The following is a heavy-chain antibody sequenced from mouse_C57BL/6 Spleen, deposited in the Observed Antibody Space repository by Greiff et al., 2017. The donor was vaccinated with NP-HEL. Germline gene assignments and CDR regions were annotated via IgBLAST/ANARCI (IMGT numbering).Heavy chain of an antibody. D-gene: IGHD1-1*01. J-gene: IGHJ4*01. V-gene: IGHV5-17*01. CDR1: GFTFSDYG. Sequence: EVKVVESGGGLVKPGGSLKLSCAASGFTFSDYGMYWVRQAPEKGLEWVAYISSGSSTIYYADTVKGRFTISRDNAKNTLFLHMTSLRSEDTAMYYCATHTTGAMDYWGQGTSVTVSS. CDR2: ISSGSSTI. CDR3: ATHTTGAMDY.